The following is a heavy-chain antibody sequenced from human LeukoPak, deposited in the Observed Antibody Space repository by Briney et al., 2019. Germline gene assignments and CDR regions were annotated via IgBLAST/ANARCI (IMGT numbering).Heavy chain of an antibody. CDR1: GGTFISYA. CDR3: ARGYSYGPYYYYYYMDV. Sequence: ASVKVSCKASGGTFISYAISWVRQAPGEGLEGMGGIIPIFGTANYAQKFQGRVTITADESTSTAYMELSSLRSEDTAVYYCARGYSYGPYYYYYYMDVWGKGTTVTVSS. CDR2: IIPIFGTA. V-gene: IGHV1-69*01. J-gene: IGHJ6*03. D-gene: IGHD5-18*01.